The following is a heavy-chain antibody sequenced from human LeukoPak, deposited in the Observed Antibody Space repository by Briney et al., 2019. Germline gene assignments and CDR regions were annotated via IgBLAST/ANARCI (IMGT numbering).Heavy chain of an antibody. Sequence: GRSLRLSCAASGFTLSSYWMSWVRHAPGKVLEWVANIKQDGSEKYYVDSVKGRFTISRDNDKNSLYLQMNSLRAEDTAVYYWARDRIAVAGTPLDYWGQGTLVTVSS. CDR1: GFTLSSYW. CDR3: ARDRIAVAGTPLDY. V-gene: IGHV3-7*01. CDR2: IKQDGSEK. D-gene: IGHD6-19*01. J-gene: IGHJ4*02.